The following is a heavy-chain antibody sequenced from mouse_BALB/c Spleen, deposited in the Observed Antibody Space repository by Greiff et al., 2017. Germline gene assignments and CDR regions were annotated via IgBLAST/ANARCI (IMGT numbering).Heavy chain of an antibody. D-gene: IGHD2-1*01. CDR3: ARRGGNYYFDY. V-gene: IGHV5-6-2*01. J-gene: IGHJ2*01. Sequence: EVQRVESGGGLVKLGGSLKLSCAASGFTFSSYYMSWVRQTPEKRLELVAAINSNGGSTYYPDTVKGRFTISRDNAKNTLYLQMSSLKSEDTALYYCARRGGNYYFDYWGQGTTLTVSS. CDR1: GFTFSSYY. CDR2: INSNGGST.